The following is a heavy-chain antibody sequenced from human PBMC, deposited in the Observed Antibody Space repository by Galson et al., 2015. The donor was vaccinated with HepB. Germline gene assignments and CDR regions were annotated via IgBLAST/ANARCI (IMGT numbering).Heavy chain of an antibody. CDR1: GFILSSYW. D-gene: IGHD3-16*01. J-gene: IGHJ4*02. CDR2: ISTDGSST. Sequence: LRLSCAASGFILSSYWMSWVRQAPGKGLVWVSRISTDGSSTYYADSVKGRFTISRDNAKNTLYLQMNSLRAEDTAIYYCARGVLGSYGLFDYWGQGTLVTVSS. V-gene: IGHV3-74*01. CDR3: ARGVLGSYGLFDY.